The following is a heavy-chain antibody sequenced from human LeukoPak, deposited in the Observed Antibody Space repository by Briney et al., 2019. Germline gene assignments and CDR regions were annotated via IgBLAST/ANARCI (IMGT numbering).Heavy chain of an antibody. Sequence: SQTLSLICTVSGGSISSGGYYWSWIRQHPGKGLEWIGYIYYSGSTYYNPSLKSRVTISVDTSKNQFSLKLSSVTAADTAVYYCARGRISGSYHGAFDIWGQGTMVTVSS. J-gene: IGHJ3*02. V-gene: IGHV4-31*03. D-gene: IGHD1-26*01. CDR1: GGSISSGGYY. CDR2: IYYSGST. CDR3: ARGRISGSYHGAFDI.